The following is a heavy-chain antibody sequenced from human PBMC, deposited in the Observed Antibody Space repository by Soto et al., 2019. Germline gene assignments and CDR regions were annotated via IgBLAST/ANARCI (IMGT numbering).Heavy chain of an antibody. V-gene: IGHV6-1*01. J-gene: IGHJ5*02. CDR3: ANYFMSRPWFDT. Sequence: QTRSLTSAISGASVSSNTAAWNWIRSSPSRGLEWLGRTYYRSNWRHDYAVSVKSRITVNPDTSKNHFSLQLNYVTAPDTAVYYCANYFMSRPWFDTWGQGTLVTVSS. CDR2: TYYRSNWRH. D-gene: IGHD6-6*01. CDR1: GASVSSNTAA.